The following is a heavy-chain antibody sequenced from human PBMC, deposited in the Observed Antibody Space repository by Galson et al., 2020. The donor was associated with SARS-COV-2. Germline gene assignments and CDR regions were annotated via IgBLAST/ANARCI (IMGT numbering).Heavy chain of an antibody. CDR2: IDWDDDK. D-gene: IGHD3-10*01. J-gene: IGHJ6*02. CDR3: ARIPIYGSGSYYNVYYYYYGMDV. Sequence: SGPTLVKPTQTLTLTCTFSGFSLSTSGMCVSWIRQPPGKALEWLALIDWDDDKYYSTSLKTRLTISKDTSKNQVVLTMTNMDPVDTATYYCARIPIYGSGSYYNVYYYYYGMDVWGQGTTVTVSS. V-gene: IGHV2-70*01. CDR1: GFSLSTSGMC.